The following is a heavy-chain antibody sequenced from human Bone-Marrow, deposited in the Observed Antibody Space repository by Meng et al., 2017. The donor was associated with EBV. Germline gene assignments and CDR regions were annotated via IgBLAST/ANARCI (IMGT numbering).Heavy chain of an antibody. D-gene: IGHD3-10*01. CDR1: GGTFRSDA. CDR3: ASESGRGFTPDY. V-gene: IGHV1-69*01. CDR2: LIPMSDAP. Sequence: QLLLLRSGGEVQRPVSTVTVSCTTSGGTFRSDAVSWVRQAPGQGLEWMGGLIPMSDAPHYAQKFQDRVRITADESTSTHYMDLSGLRSEDTAVYYCASESGRGFTPDYWGQGTLVTVSS. J-gene: IGHJ4*02.